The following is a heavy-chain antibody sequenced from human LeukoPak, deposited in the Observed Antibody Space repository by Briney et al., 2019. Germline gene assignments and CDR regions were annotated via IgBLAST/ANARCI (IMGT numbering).Heavy chain of an antibody. D-gene: IGHD6-19*01. CDR2: ISAYNGNT. CDR1: GYTFTSYG. J-gene: IGHJ4*02. V-gene: IGHV1-18*01. Sequence: RASVKVSCKASGYTFTSYGISWVRQATGQGLEWMGWISAYNGNTNYAQKLQGRVTMTTDTSTSTAYMELRSLRSDDTAVYYCAMGPTAVAGQFFDYWGQGTLVTVSS. CDR3: AMGPTAVAGQFFDY.